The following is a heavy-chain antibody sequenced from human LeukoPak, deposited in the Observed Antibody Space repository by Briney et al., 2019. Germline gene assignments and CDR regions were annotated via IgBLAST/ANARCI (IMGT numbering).Heavy chain of an antibody. CDR2: ISAYNGNT. D-gene: IGHD3-3*01. V-gene: IGHV1-18*01. Sequence: ASVKVSCKASGYTFTSYGISWVRQAPGQGLEWMGWISAYNGNTNYAEKLQGRVTMTTDTSTSTAYMELRSLRSDDTAVYYWARDLLDYDFWSGYPFDYWGQGTLSPSPQ. CDR3: ARDLLDYDFWSGYPFDY. CDR1: GYTFTSYG. J-gene: IGHJ4*02.